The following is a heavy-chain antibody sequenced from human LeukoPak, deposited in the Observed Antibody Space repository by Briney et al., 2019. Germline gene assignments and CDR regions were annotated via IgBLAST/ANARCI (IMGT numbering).Heavy chain of an antibody. V-gene: IGHV3-11*01. J-gene: IGHJ4*02. CDR1: GFTFSDYY. D-gene: IGHD6-19*01. Sequence: GGSLRLSCAASGFTFSDYYMSWIRQAPGKGLEWVSYISSSGSTIHYADSVKGRFTISRDNAKTSLYLQMNSLRAEDTAVYYCARLKYISGWYCDYWGQGTLVTVSS. CDR2: ISSSGSTI. CDR3: ARLKYISGWYCDY.